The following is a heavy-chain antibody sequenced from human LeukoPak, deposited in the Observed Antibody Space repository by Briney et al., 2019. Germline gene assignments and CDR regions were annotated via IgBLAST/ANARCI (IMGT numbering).Heavy chain of an antibody. J-gene: IGHJ4*02. CDR1: GFTFDEYA. D-gene: IGHD1-26*01. CDR2: ISGDGGTT. Sequence: GGSLRLSCAAAGFTFDEYAMYWVRQAPGKGLEWVSLISGDGGTTSYADSVKGRFTISRDNSENSLNLQMKSLRSEDTALYYCAKARRSGTHYSDFDFWGQGTLVTVSS. V-gene: IGHV3-43*02. CDR3: AKARRSGTHYSDFDF.